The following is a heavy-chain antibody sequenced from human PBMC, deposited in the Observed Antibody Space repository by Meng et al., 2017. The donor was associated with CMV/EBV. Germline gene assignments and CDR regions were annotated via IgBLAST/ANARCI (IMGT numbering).Heavy chain of an antibody. Sequence: LSLTCAASGFTFSSYAMSWVRQAPGKGLEWVSVIYSGGSSTYYADSVKGRFTISRDNSKNTLYLQMNSLRAEDTAVYYCAKDQEELSYYDFWSATYYGMDVWGQGTTVTVSS. D-gene: IGHD3-3*01. J-gene: IGHJ6*02. CDR2: IYSGGSST. CDR1: GFTFSSYA. CDR3: AKDQEELSYYDFWSATYYGMDV. V-gene: IGHV3-23*03.